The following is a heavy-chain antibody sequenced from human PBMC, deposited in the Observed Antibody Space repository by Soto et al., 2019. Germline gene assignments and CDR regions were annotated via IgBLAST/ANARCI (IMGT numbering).Heavy chain of an antibody. CDR2: VHDSWGS. D-gene: IGHD3-10*01. CDR3: GRQGFGALHGRVDV. J-gene: IGHJ6*02. CDR1: GGSISSYY. V-gene: IGHV4-59*08. Sequence: KPSETLSLTCTVSGGSISSYYWSWIRQPPGKGLEWIGYVHDSWGSHYNPSLKSRVAISLDTSKSQFSLKLTSVTATDTAVYYCGRQGFGALHGRVDVWGQGTTVTVSS.